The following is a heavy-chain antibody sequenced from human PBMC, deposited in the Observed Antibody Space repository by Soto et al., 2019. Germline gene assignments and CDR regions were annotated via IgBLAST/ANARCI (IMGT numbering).Heavy chain of an antibody. CDR3: AKGRYSYDSSGHDY. CDR1: GFAFSSHA. J-gene: IGHJ4*02. Sequence: GSLRLSCAASGFAFSSHAMNWVRQAPGKGLEWVSGISGSGGRTYYADSVKGRFTISRDNSKNTLDLQMNSLRAEDTAVYYCAKGRYSYDSSGHDYWGLGTLVTVSS. V-gene: IGHV3-23*01. D-gene: IGHD3-22*01. CDR2: ISGSGGRT.